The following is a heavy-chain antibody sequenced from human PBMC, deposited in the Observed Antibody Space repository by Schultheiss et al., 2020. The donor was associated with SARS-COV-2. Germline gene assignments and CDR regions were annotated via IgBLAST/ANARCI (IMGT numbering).Heavy chain of an antibody. CDR3: ARSGMVTTSDFYMDV. V-gene: IGHV4-59*01. CDR1: GGSISSYY. D-gene: IGHD4-17*01. CDR2: IYYSGST. J-gene: IGHJ6*03. Sequence: SETLSLTCTVSGGSISSYYWSWIRQHPGKGLEWIGYIYYSGSTYYNPSLKSRVTISVDTSKNQFSLRLSSVTAADTAMYYCARSGMVTTSDFYMDVWGNGTTVTVSS.